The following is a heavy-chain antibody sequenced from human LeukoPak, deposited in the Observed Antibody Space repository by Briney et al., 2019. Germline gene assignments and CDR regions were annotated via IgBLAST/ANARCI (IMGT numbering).Heavy chain of an antibody. J-gene: IGHJ4*02. Sequence: SVKVSCKASGGTFSSYTISSVRQAPGQGLEWMGRIIPILGIANYAQKFQGRVTITADKSTSTAYMELSSLRSEDTAVYYCARAVDTAMVIFDYWGQGTWSPSPQ. V-gene: IGHV1-69*02. CDR3: ARAVDTAMVIFDY. CDR2: IIPILGIA. CDR1: GGTFSSYT. D-gene: IGHD5-18*01.